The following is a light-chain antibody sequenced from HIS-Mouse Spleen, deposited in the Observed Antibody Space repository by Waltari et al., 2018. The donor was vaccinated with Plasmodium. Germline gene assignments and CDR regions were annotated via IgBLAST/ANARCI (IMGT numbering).Light chain of an antibody. CDR2: EGS. J-gene: IGLJ3*02. Sequence: QSALTQPASVSGSPGQSITISCTGTSRDVGSYNLVSLYQQHQGKAPKLMIYEGSKRPSGVSNRFSGSKSGNTASLTISGLQAEDEADYYCCSYAGSSTWVFGGGTKLTVL. CDR1: SRDVGSYNL. CDR3: CSYAGSSTWV. V-gene: IGLV2-23*01.